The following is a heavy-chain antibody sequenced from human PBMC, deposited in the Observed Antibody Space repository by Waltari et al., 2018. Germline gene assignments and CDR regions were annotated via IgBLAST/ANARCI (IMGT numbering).Heavy chain of an antibody. CDR3: ARHRRQWLLGYYYYGMDV. Sequence: QLQLQESGPGLVKPSETLSLTCTVSGGSISSSSYYWGWIRQPPGKGLEWIGSIYYSGSTYYNPSLKSRVTISVDTSKNQFSLKLSSVTAADTAVYYCARHRRQWLLGYYYYGMDVWGQGTTVTVSS. J-gene: IGHJ6*02. D-gene: IGHD6-19*01. V-gene: IGHV4-39*01. CDR2: IYYSGST. CDR1: GGSISSSSYY.